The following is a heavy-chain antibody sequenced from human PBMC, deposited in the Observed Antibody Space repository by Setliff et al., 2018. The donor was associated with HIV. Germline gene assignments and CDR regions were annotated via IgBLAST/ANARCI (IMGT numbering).Heavy chain of an antibody. CDR2: IFYSGST. CDR1: GGSISSYY. CDR3: ARLRIPVAGYNWFDP. J-gene: IGHJ5*02. D-gene: IGHD6-19*01. Sequence: SETLSLTCTVSGGSISSYYWTWIRQPPGEGLEYVGHIFYSGSTNYNPSLKSRVTISLDTSKNQFSLKLSSVTAADTAVYYCARLRIPVAGYNWFDPWVQGTLVTVSS. V-gene: IGHV4-59*08.